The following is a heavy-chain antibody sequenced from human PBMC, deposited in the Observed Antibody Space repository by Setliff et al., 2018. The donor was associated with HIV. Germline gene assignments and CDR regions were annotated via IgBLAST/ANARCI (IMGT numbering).Heavy chain of an antibody. CDR1: GYTFTSYP. D-gene: IGHD6-19*01. J-gene: IGHJ4*01. CDR2: INTSGGSA. V-gene: IGHV1-46*01. CDR3: ARNQGDSSGWYAGDY. Sequence: GASVKVSCKASGYTFTSYPMHWVRQAPGQGPEWMGVINTSGGSAGYAEKFRGRVTMTRDTSTSTVYMDLRNLRSEDTAVYYCARNQGDSSGWYAGDYWGHGTLVTVS.